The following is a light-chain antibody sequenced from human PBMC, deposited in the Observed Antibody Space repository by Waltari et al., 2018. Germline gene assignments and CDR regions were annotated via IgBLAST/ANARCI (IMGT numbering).Light chain of an antibody. CDR1: QSVSSN. CDR3: QQYNNWLT. V-gene: IGKV3-15*01. CDR2: GAS. J-gene: IGKJ4*01. Sequence: EIVMTQSPATLSVSPGERATLSCRASQSVSSNLAWYRQKPGQAPRLLIYGASTRATGSPARFSGSGSGTEFTLTISSLQSEDFAVYYCQQYNNWLTFGGGTKVEIK.